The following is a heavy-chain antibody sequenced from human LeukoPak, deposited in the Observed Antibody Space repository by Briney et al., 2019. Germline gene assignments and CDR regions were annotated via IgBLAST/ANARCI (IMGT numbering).Heavy chain of an antibody. Sequence: SVKVSCKASGGTFSSYAISWVRQAPGQGLEWMGRIIPILGIANYAQKFQGRVTITADKSTSTAYMELSSLRSEDTAVYYCARPIPSRYCSSTSCYTGAFDIWGQGTMVTVSS. CDR1: GGTFSSYA. CDR3: ARPIPSRYCSSTSCYTGAFDI. D-gene: IGHD2-2*02. CDR2: IIPILGIA. J-gene: IGHJ3*02. V-gene: IGHV1-69*04.